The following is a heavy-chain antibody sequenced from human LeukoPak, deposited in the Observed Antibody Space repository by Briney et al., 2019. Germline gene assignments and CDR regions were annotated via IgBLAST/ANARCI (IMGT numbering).Heavy chain of an antibody. V-gene: IGHV4-34*01. Sequence: SETLSLTCAVYGGSFSGYYWSWIRQPPGKGLEWIGEINHSGSTNYNPSLKSRVTISADTSKNQFSLKLSSVTAADTAVYYCARVLYDSSGYYYDYYYYYYMDVWGKGTTVTVSS. CDR1: GGSFSGYY. CDR3: ARVLYDSSGYYYDYYYYYYMDV. CDR2: INHSGST. J-gene: IGHJ6*03. D-gene: IGHD3-22*01.